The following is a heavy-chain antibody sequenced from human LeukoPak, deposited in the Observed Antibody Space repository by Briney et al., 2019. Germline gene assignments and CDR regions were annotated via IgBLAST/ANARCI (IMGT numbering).Heavy chain of an antibody. D-gene: IGHD1-26*01. J-gene: IGHJ3*02. CDR3: ARERYSGSYYVGEDAFDI. Sequence: GASVSVSCKASGYTFTGYYMHWVRQAPGQGLEWMGWISAYNGKTNYAQKLQGRVTITTDTSTSTAYTELRSLRSDDTAVYYCARERYSGSYYVGEDAFDIWGQGTMVTVSS. V-gene: IGHV1-18*04. CDR1: GYTFTGYY. CDR2: ISAYNGKT.